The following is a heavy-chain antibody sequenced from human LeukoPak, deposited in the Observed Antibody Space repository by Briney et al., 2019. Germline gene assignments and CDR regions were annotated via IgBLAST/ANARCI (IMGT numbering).Heavy chain of an antibody. CDR2: INHSGST. D-gene: IGHD1-26*01. CDR1: GGSFSGYY. Sequence: SETLSLTCAVCGGSFSGYYWCWLRHPPGKGLECIVEINHSGSTNYNPSLKRRVTISVDTSKNQYSLKLSSVTAADTALYFCARDIDDVGALFDFWGQGTLVTDSS. CDR3: ARDIDDVGALFDF. J-gene: IGHJ4*02. V-gene: IGHV4-34*01.